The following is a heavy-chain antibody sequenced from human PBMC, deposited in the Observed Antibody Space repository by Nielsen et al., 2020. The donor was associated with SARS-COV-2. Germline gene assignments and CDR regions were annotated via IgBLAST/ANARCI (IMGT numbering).Heavy chain of an antibody. D-gene: IGHD5-18*01. Sequence: GESLKISCAASGFTFSSYAMHRVRQAPGKGLEWVAVISYDGSNKYYADSVKGRFTISRDNSKNTLYLQMNSLRAEDTAVYYCARSALYSYGSYYFDYWGQGTLVTVSS. CDR2: ISYDGSNK. CDR1: GFTFSSYA. CDR3: ARSALYSYGSYYFDY. V-gene: IGHV3-30-3*01. J-gene: IGHJ4*02.